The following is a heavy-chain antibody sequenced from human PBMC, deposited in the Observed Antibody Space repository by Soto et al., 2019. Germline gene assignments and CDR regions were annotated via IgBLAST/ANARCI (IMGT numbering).Heavy chain of an antibody. CDR3: ARHRNWKVDY. D-gene: IGHD1-1*01. J-gene: IGHJ4*02. Sequence: PSETLSLTCTVSGGSISSTVCYGDWIRQPQGKGLEWIGTIYNTGGTYYNTSLKSRVTISVDTSKHQFSLKVSSVTAADTAAYYCARHRNWKVDYWGQGTLVTVSS. CDR1: GGSISSTVCY. CDR2: IYNTGGT. V-gene: IGHV4-39*01.